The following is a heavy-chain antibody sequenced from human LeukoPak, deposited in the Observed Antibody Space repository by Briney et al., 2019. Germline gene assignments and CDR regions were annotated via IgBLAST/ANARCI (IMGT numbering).Heavy chain of an antibody. D-gene: IGHD2-21*01. CDR2: IIPIFGTA. J-gene: IGHJ4*02. CDR1: GGTFSSYA. V-gene: IGHV1-69*13. CDR3: ARPAFPPIFGFDY. Sequence: ASVKVSCKASGGTFSSYAISWVRQAPGQGLEWMGGIIPIFGTANYAQKFQGRVTITADESTSTAYMELSSLRSEDTAVYYCARPAFPPIFGFDYWGQGILVTVSS.